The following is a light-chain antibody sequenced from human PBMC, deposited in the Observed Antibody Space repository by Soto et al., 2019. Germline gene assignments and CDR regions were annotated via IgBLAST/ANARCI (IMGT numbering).Light chain of an antibody. V-gene: IGLV1-40*01. Sequence: QSVLTQPPSVSGAPGQRVTISCTVSSSNIGAGYDVHWYQQLPGTAPKLLIYGNSNRPSGVPDRFSGSKSGTSASLAITGIQAEDEAYYYCQSYDSSLSGWVFGGWTKRTGL. CDR1: SSNIGAGYD. CDR3: QSYDSSLSGWV. J-gene: IGLJ3*02. CDR2: GNS.